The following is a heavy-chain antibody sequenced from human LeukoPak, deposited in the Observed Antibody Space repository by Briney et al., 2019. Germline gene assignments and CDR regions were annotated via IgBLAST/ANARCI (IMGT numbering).Heavy chain of an antibody. J-gene: IGHJ5*02. D-gene: IGHD1-20*01. CDR2: IYYGGST. CDR1: GGSISSGDYY. Sequence: SETLSLTCTVSGGSISSGDYYWSWIRQPPGKGLEWIGYIYYGGSTYYNPSLKSRVTISVDTSKNQFSLKLSSVTAADTAVYYCARGYNWNPGWFDPWGQGTLVTVSS. CDR3: ARGYNWNPGWFDP. V-gene: IGHV4-30-4*01.